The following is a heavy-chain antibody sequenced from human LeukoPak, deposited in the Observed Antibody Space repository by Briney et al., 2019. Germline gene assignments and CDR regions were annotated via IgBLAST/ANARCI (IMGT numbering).Heavy chain of an antibody. J-gene: IGHJ6*02. Sequence: GGSLRLSCAASGFTFSSYSMNWVRQAPGKGLEWVSSISSSSSYIYYADSVKGRFTISRDNAKNSLYLQMNSLRAEDTAVYYCARDWKALLWFGELLSDYYYYGMDVWGQGTTVTVSS. V-gene: IGHV3-21*01. D-gene: IGHD3-10*01. CDR2: ISSSSSYI. CDR1: GFTFSSYS. CDR3: ARDWKALLWFGELLSDYYYYGMDV.